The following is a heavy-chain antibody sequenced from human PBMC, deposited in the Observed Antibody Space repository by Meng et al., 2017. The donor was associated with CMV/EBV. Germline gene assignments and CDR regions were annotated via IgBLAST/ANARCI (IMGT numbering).Heavy chain of an antibody. CDR3: ARIFCTTTDCYYDY. D-gene: IGHD2-8*01. CDR2: ISSSGSSI. V-gene: IGHV3-11*04. CDR1: GFTFSDYY. J-gene: IGHJ4*02. Sequence: GGSLRLSCAASGFTFSDYYMSWIRQAPGKGLEWVSYISSSGSSIYYADSVKGRFTISRDNSKNSLYLQMNSLRAEDTAVYYCARIFCTTTDCYYDYWGRGTLVTVSS.